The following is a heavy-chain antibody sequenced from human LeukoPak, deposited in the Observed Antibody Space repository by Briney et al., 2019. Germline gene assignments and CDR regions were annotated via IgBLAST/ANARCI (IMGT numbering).Heavy chain of an antibody. CDR1: GFTVSSNY. CDR3: ARDPGYSGLGLYY. CDR2: IYSGGST. V-gene: IGHV3-66*01. Sequence: GGSLRLSCAASGFTVSSNYMSWVRQAPGKGLEWVSVIYSGGSTYYADSVKGRFTISRDNSKNTLYPQMNSLRAEDTAVYYCARDPGYSGLGLYYWGQGTLVTVSS. J-gene: IGHJ4*02. D-gene: IGHD6-19*01.